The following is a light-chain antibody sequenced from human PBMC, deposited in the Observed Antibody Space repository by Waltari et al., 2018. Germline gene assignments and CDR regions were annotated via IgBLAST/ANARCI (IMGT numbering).Light chain of an antibody. CDR1: SSNIGSPY. CDR3: ATWDDSLSAWV. V-gene: IGLV1-47*01. Sequence: QSVLTQPPSASGTPGQRVTVSCSGISSNIGSPYVYWYQQLPGTAPRLLIYRNNQRPAGVPDRFSGSKSGTSASLAISGLRSEDEADYYCATWDDSLSAWVFGGGTKLTVL. J-gene: IGLJ3*02. CDR2: RNN.